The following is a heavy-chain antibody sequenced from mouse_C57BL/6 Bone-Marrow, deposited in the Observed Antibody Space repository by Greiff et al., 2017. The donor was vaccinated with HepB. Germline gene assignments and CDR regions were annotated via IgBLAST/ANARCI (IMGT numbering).Heavy chain of an antibody. CDR2: IYPRSGNT. CDR3: AGGFITTVVAIDY. CDR1: GYTFTSYG. J-gene: IGHJ2*01. Sequence: VKLQESGAELARPGASVKLSCKASGYTFTSYGISWVKQRTGQGLEWIGEIYPRSGNTYYNEKFKGKATLTADKSSSTAYMELRSLTSEDSAVYFCAGGFITTVVAIDYWGQGTTLTVSS. D-gene: IGHD1-1*01. V-gene: IGHV1-81*01.